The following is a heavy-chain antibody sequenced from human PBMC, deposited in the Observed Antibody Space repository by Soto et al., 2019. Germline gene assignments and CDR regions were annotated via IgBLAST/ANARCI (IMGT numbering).Heavy chain of an antibody. D-gene: IGHD2-2*01. Sequence: PGGPLRLSCAASGFNFSSYSMNWVRKAQGKGLEWVSSISSSSSYIYYADSVKGRFTISRDNAKNSLYLQMNSLRAEDTAVYYCAREGHCSTTSCFDYWGQGTLVTVSS. CDR1: GFNFSSYS. J-gene: IGHJ4*02. CDR2: ISSSSSYI. CDR3: AREGHCSTTSCFDY. V-gene: IGHV3-21*01.